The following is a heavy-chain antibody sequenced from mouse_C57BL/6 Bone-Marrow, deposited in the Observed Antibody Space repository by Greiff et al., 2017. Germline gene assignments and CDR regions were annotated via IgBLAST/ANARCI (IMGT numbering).Heavy chain of an antibody. D-gene: IGHD2-1*01. CDR1: GYAFSGYW. V-gene: IGHV1-80*01. CDR3: ARRGNYVFAY. CDR2: IYPGDGDT. Sequence: VQLQQSGAELVKPGASVKISCKASGYAFSGYWMNWVKQRPGKGLEWIGQIYPGDGDTNYNGKFKGKATLTADKSSSTAYMQLSSLTSEDSAVYFCARRGNYVFAYWGQGTLVTVSA. J-gene: IGHJ3*01.